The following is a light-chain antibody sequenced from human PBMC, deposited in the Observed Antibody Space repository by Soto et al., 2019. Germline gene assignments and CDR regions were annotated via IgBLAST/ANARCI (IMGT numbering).Light chain of an antibody. CDR2: DAS. V-gene: IGKV3-20*01. J-gene: IGKJ3*01. CDR3: QQYGDSPL. Sequence: EIVLTQSPGTLSLSPGERATLSCRASQNVRSFLAWYQQKPGQPPRLLIYDASNRATGIPARFGGSGSGTDFTLTISRLEPEDFAVYYCQQYGDSPLFGPGTKVDIK. CDR1: QNVRSF.